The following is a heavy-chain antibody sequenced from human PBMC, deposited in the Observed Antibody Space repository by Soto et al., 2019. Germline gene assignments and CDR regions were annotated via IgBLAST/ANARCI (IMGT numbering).Heavy chain of an antibody. CDR3: ARIQLLWFGELLSNGIGYFDY. CDR1: GGSISSSSYY. Sequence: PSETLSLTCTVSGGSISSSSYYWGWIRQPPGKGLEWIGSIYYSGRTYYNPSLKSRVTISVDTSKNQFSLKLSSVTAADTAVYYCARIQLLWFGELLSNGIGYFDYWGQGTLVTVSS. CDR2: IYYSGRT. V-gene: IGHV4-39*01. J-gene: IGHJ4*02. D-gene: IGHD3-10*01.